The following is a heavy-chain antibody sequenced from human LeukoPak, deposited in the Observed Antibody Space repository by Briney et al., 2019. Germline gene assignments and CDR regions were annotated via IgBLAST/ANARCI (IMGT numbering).Heavy chain of an antibody. CDR1: GFTFSSYE. J-gene: IGHJ4*02. D-gene: IGHD5-12*01. CDR2: INQGGSVK. V-gene: IGHV3-7*01. CDR3: ARFGYSGWNLEY. Sequence: GGSLRLSCAASGFTFSSYEMNWVRQAPGKGLEWVANINQGGSVKYYVDSVKGRFTISRDDAKSSLYVQMNSLRDEDTAVYYCARFGYSGWNLEYWGQGTLVTVSS.